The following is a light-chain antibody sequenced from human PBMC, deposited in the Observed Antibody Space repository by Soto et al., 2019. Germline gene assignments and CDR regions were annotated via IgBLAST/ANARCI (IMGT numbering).Light chain of an antibody. CDR1: SSNIGAGYE. CDR3: QSYDNSLSGFYV. J-gene: IGLJ1*01. V-gene: IGLV1-40*01. Sequence: QPVLTQPPSVSGAPGQRVTLSCTGSSSNIGAGYEVHWYQQIPGTAPKVLIYSNTHRPSGVPDRFSGSKSGTSASLAITDLQAEDEADYYCQSYDNSLSGFYVFGTGTKVTVL. CDR2: SNT.